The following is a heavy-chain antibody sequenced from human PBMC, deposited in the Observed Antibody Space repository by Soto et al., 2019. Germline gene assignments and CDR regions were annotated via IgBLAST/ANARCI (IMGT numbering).Heavy chain of an antibody. V-gene: IGHV3-33*01. Sequence: GSLRLSCAASGFTFSSYGMHWVRQARGKGLEWVAVIWYDGSNKYYADSVKGRFTISRDNSKNTLYLQMNSLRAEDTAVYYCARDIYGSGTPFDYWGQGTLVTVSS. J-gene: IGHJ4*02. CDR3: ARDIYGSGTPFDY. CDR2: IWYDGSNK. CDR1: GFTFSSYG. D-gene: IGHD3-10*01.